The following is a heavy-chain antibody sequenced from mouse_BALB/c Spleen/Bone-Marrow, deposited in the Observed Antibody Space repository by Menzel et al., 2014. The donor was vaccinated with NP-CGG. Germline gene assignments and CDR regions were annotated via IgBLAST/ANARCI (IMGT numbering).Heavy chain of an antibody. V-gene: IGHV1-7*01. Sequence: QVQLQQSGAELAKPGASVKMSCKASGYTFTSCWMHWVKQRPGQGLEWIGYINPSTGYTEYNQKFKDKATLTADKSSSTAYTQLSSLTSEDSAAYYCARSNYPAWFAYWGQGTLVTVSA. J-gene: IGHJ3*01. D-gene: IGHD2-5*01. CDR1: GYTFTSCW. CDR3: ARSNYPAWFAY. CDR2: INPSTGYT.